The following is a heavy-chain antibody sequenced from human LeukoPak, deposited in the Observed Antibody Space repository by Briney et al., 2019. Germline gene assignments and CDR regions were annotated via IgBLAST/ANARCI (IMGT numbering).Heavy chain of an antibody. Sequence: PGGSLRLSCAASGSTFDDYGMSWVRQAPGKGLEWVSGINWNGGSTGYADSVKGRFTISRDNAKNSLYLEMNSLRAEDTAVYYCAISAAEADDAFDIWGQGTMVTVSS. V-gene: IGHV3-20*04. D-gene: IGHD6-13*01. CDR2: INWNGGST. CDR3: AISAAEADDAFDI. CDR1: GSTFDDYG. J-gene: IGHJ3*02.